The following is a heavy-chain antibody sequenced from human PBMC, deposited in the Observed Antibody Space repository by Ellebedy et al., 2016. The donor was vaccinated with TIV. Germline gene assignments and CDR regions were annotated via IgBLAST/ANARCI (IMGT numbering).Heavy chain of an antibody. CDR2: IYHSGST. CDR1: GGSISSTGFF. J-gene: IGHJ6*02. V-gene: IGHV4-30-2*01. D-gene: IGHD1-1*01. Sequence: MPSETLSLTCGVSGGSISSTGFFWSWVWQPPGKGLEWIGYIYHSGSTYYNPSLKSRLTISIDTSKNQFSLKLSSVTAADTAVYYCARGTGDVWGQGTTVTVSS. CDR3: ARGTGDV.